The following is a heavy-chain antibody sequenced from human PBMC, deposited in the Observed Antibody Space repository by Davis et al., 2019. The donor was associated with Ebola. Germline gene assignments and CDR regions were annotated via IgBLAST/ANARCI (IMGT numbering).Heavy chain of an antibody. J-gene: IGHJ3*01. V-gene: IGHV3-21*06. Sequence: GESLKISCAASGFTFYTYSMNWVRQAPGKGLESVSSISSHSRYIYYADSVRGRFIISRDNAKNSLYLQMNSLRADDTAVYYCARLLPPGRDYDTSAEDAFDLWGQGTKVTVSS. CDR2: ISSHSRYI. CDR3: ARLLPPGRDYDTSAEDAFDL. D-gene: IGHD3-16*01. CDR1: GFTFYTYS.